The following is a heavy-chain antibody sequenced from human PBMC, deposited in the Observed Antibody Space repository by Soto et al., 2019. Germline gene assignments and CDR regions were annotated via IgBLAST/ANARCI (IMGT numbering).Heavy chain of an antibody. D-gene: IGHD3-10*01. CDR1: GGSFDDFY. Sequence: QVHLQQWGAGLLRPSETLSLTCAFYGGSFDDFYWSWVRQSPGKGLEWIGEISHDGGTNYSPSLATRISTSADTSNNKFPLHLKTLIAADTRLYYGARGQLVWCGDFTPYYRDIDVWGQGTTVTVSS. CDR3: ARGQLVWCGDFTPYYRDIDV. J-gene: IGHJ6*02. V-gene: IGHV4-34*02. CDR2: ISHDGGT.